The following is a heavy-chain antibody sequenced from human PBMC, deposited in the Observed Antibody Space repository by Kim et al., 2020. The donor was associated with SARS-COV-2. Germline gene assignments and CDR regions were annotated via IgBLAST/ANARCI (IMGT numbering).Heavy chain of an antibody. D-gene: IGHD3-3*01. CDR1: GYTFTNYA. Sequence: ASVKVSCKASGYTFTNYALHWMRQAPGQRLQWMGWINAGNGNTKYSQKFQGRVTITRDTSASIAYMELSSLRSEDTAVYYCARDNYDFWSDPPYYNGMDVWGQGTTVTVSS. CDR3: ARDNYDFWSDPPYYNGMDV. J-gene: IGHJ6*02. V-gene: IGHV1-3*01. CDR2: INAGNGNT.